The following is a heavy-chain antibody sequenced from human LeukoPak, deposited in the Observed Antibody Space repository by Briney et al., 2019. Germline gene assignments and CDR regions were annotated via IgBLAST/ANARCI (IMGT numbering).Heavy chain of an antibody. D-gene: IGHD6-13*01. CDR1: GGSISSSSYY. V-gene: IGHV4-39*07. CDR3: ASDSSSRYSHYYYMDV. CDR2: IYYSGST. Sequence: SETLSLTCTVSGGSISSSSYYWGWIRQPPGKGLEWIGSIYYSGSTYYNPSLKSRVTISVDTSKNQFSLKLSSVTAADTAVYYCASDSSSRYSHYYYMDVWGKGTTVTVSS. J-gene: IGHJ6*03.